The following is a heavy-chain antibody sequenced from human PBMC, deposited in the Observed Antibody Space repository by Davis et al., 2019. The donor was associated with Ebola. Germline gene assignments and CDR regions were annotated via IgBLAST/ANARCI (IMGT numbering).Heavy chain of an antibody. CDR2: INPNSGGA. CDR3: ARAYYYGSGSYQDY. V-gene: IGHV1-2*02. Sequence: AASVKVSCKASGYTFTGYYMHWVRQAPGQGLEWMGWINPNSGGANYAQKFQGRVTMTRDTSISTAYMELSRLRSDDTAVYYCARAYYYGSGSYQDYWGQETLVTVSS. J-gene: IGHJ4*02. D-gene: IGHD3-10*01. CDR1: GYTFTGYY.